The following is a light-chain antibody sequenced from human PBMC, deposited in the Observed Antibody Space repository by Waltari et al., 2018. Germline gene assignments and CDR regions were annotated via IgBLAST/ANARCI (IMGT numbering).Light chain of an antibody. CDR2: LGS. CDR3: AQVLHTPLT. V-gene: IGKV2-28*01. CDR1: QSLLSSNGNNY. Sequence: IVMTQSPLSLPVTPGEPASISCRSSQSLLSSNGNNYLDWYLQKPVQSPQLLIYLGSNRASGVPDRFSGSGSGTDFTLKISRVEAEDVGVYYCAQVLHTPLTFGGGTKVEIK. J-gene: IGKJ4*01.